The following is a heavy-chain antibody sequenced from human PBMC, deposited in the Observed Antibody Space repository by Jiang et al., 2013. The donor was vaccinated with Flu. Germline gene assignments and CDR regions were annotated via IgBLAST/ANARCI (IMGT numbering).Heavy chain of an antibody. J-gene: IGHJ6*02. Sequence: SLRISCKGSGYSFTSYWISWVRQMPGKGLEWMGRIDPSDSYTNYSPSFQGHVTISADKSISTAYLQWSSLKASDTAMYYCATGDSSGYSHLYYGMDVWGQGTTVTVSS. CDR2: IDPSDSYT. CDR1: GYSFTSYW. D-gene: IGHD3-22*01. CDR3: ATGDSSGYSHLYYGMDV. V-gene: IGHV5-10-1*01.